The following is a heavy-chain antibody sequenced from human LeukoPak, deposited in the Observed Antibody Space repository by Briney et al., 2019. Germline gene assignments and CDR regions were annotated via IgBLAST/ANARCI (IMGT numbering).Heavy chain of an antibody. CDR1: GFTFSSYA. J-gene: IGHJ4*02. CDR2: ISDSGGST. V-gene: IGHV3-23*01. D-gene: IGHD2-15*01. Sequence: PGGSLRLSCAASGFTFSSYAMSWVRQAPGKGLEWVSAISDSGGSTYYADSVKGRFTISRDNSKNTLYLQMNSLRAEDTAVYYCAKDILGYCSGGSCYPFDYWGQGTLVTVSS. CDR3: AKDILGYCSGGSCYPFDY.